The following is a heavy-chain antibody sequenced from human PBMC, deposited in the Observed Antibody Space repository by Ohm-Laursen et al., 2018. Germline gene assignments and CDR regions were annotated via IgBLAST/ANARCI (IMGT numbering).Heavy chain of an antibody. Sequence: SVKVSCKASGGTFSSYAISWVRQAPGQGLEWMGRIIPILGIANYAQKFQGRVTITADKSTSTAYMELSSPRSEDTAVYYCARAAFDSGSYYVSTDYWGQGTLVTVSS. J-gene: IGHJ4*02. CDR2: IIPILGIA. CDR3: ARAAFDSGSYYVSTDY. D-gene: IGHD1-26*01. V-gene: IGHV1-69*04. CDR1: GGTFSSYA.